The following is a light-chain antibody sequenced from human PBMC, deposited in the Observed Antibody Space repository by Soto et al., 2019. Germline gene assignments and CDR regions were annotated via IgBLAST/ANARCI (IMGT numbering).Light chain of an antibody. V-gene: IGKV2-28*01. CDR2: LGS. CDR3: MQALQTPS. CDR1: QSLLHRNGKNY. J-gene: IGKJ2*01. Sequence: DVVMTQSPLSLPVTPGEPASISCRSSQSLLHRNGKNYLDWYLQKPGQSPQLLIYLGSNRASGVPDRFSGSESGTDCTLKISRVEAEDVGVYYCMQALQTPSFGQGTKLEIK.